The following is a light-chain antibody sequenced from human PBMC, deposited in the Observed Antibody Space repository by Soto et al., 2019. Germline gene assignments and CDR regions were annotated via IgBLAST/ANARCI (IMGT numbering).Light chain of an antibody. V-gene: IGKV3-15*01. Sequence: EIVMTQSPATLSVSPGERATLSCRASQSVSSDLAWYQQKPGQAPRLLIYGASTRATGVAARFSGSGSGTEFTLTISSLQSEDFAVYYCQQYNNWPPITFGQGTRLEIK. CDR1: QSVSSD. CDR3: QQYNNWPPIT. CDR2: GAS. J-gene: IGKJ5*01.